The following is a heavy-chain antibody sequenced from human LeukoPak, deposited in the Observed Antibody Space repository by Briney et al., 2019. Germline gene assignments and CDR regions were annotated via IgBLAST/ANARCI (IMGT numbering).Heavy chain of an antibody. V-gene: IGHV3-48*04. CDR1: GFTFSPYP. J-gene: IGHJ4*02. D-gene: IGHD5-24*01. CDR3: ARALGRDRYFAS. CDR2: ISGGSDTI. Sequence: GGSLRLSCAASGFTFSPYPMNWVRQAPGKELEWVSYISGGSDTIHYADSVKGRFTISRDNAKNSLYLQMHSLRAEDTAVYYCARALGRDRYFASSGQGTLVTVSS.